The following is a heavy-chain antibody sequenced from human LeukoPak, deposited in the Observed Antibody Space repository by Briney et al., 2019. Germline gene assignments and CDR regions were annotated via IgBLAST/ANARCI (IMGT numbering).Heavy chain of an antibody. CDR3: VRRATHDAFDI. Sequence: ASVKVSCKASGGTFSSYAISWVRQAPGQGLEWMGGIIPIFGTANYAQKFQGRVTITADESTSTAYMELSSLRSEDTAVYYCVRRATHDAFDIWGQGTMVTVSS. V-gene: IGHV1-69*13. CDR1: GGTFSSYA. D-gene: IGHD1-26*01. J-gene: IGHJ3*02. CDR2: IIPIFGTA.